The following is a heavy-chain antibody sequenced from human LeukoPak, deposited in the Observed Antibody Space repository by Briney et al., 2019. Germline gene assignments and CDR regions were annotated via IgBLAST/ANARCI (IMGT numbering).Heavy chain of an antibody. V-gene: IGHV3-48*01. J-gene: IGHJ4*02. CDR2: ISSSSSTI. CDR3: ARSAYSSGWSTFDY. CDR1: GFTFSSYS. Sequence: SGGSLRLSCAASGFTFSSYSMNWVRQAPGKGLEWVSYISSSSSTIYYADSVKGRFTISRDNAKNSLYLQMNSLRAEDTAVYYCARSAYSSGWSTFDYWGPGTLVTVSS. D-gene: IGHD6-19*01.